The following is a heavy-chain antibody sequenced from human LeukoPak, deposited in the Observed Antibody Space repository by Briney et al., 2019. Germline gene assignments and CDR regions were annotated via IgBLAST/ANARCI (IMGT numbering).Heavy chain of an antibody. CDR1: GFTFSSYG. CDR3: AKDFSLAAAGPTYYYYYGMDV. J-gene: IGHJ6*02. D-gene: IGHD6-13*01. V-gene: IGHV3-30*18. CDR2: ISYDGSNK. Sequence: GRSLRLSCAASGFTFSSYGMHWVRQAPGKGLEWVAVISYDGSNKYYADSVKGRLTISRDNSKNTLYLQMNSLRAEDTAVYYCAKDFSLAAAGPTYYYYYGMDVWGQGTTVTVSS.